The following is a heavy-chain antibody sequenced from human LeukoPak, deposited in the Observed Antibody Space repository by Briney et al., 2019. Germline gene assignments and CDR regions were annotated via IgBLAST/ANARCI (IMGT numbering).Heavy chain of an antibody. CDR2: IRSKTNSYAT. Sequence: GGSLRLSCAASGFTFSGSAMHWVRQASGKGLEWVGRIRSKTNSYATAYAASVKGRFTISRDDSKNTAYLQMNSLKTEDTAVYYCTRQNYGGGSYCVDYWGQGTLVSVSS. D-gene: IGHD3-10*01. J-gene: IGHJ4*02. V-gene: IGHV3-73*01. CDR1: GFTFSGSA. CDR3: TRQNYGGGSYCVDY.